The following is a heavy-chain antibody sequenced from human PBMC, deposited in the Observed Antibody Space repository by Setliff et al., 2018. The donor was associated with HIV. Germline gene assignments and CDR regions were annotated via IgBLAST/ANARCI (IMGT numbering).Heavy chain of an antibody. CDR1: GGSISSSRFY. Sequence: PSETRSLTCSVSGGSISSSRFYWAWIRQSPGKGLEWIGSVFSTGSLYYNPSLRGRITISIDASENHFTLRLTSVTAEDTALYFCARSFGNSWSGDRPHNYFDPWGQGTLVTVSS. CDR2: VFSTGSL. J-gene: IGHJ5*02. V-gene: IGHV4-39*02. CDR3: ARSFGNSWSGDRPHNYFDP. D-gene: IGHD4-4*01.